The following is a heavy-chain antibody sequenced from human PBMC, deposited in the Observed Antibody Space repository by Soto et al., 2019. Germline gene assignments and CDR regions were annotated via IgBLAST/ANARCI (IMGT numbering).Heavy chain of an antibody. CDR3: ARGPSCGGDCYLFDY. J-gene: IGHJ4*02. D-gene: IGHD2-21*02. CDR1: GYTFTSYY. Sequence: QVQLVQSGAEVTKPGASVKLSCKASGYTFTSYYIHLVRQAPGQGLEWVAMINPGGGRTKNAQMFQGRVTLTRETSTGTVDMELSSLTSADTAVYYCARGPSCGGDCYLFDYWGQGSLVTVSS. CDR2: INPGGGRT. V-gene: IGHV1-46*01.